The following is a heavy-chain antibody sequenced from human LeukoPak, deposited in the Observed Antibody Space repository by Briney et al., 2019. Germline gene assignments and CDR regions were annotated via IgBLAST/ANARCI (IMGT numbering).Heavy chain of an antibody. CDR1: GFTFSSYA. D-gene: IGHD3-22*01. V-gene: IGHV3-23*01. J-gene: IGHJ4*02. Sequence: GGSLRLSCAASGFTFSSYAMSWVRQAPGKGLEWVSAISGSGGSTYYADSVKGRFTISRDNSRNTLYLQMNSLRAEDTAVYYCAKDQVSDYYDSSGRFDYWGQGTLVTVPS. CDR2: ISGSGGST. CDR3: AKDQVSDYYDSSGRFDY.